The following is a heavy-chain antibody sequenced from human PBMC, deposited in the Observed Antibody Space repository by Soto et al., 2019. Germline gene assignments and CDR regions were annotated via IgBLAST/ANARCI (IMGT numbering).Heavy chain of an antibody. V-gene: IGHV3-23*01. J-gene: IGHJ4*02. CDR2: ISGSGGST. CDR1: GFTFSSYA. CDR3: ATLGGVDNSWSYYFDY. D-gene: IGHD6-13*01. Sequence: EVQLLESGGGLVQPGGSLRLSCAASGFTFSSYAMSWVRQAPGKGLEWVSAISGSGGSTYYADSVKGRFTISRDNSKNTLYLQMNSLRAEDTAVYYCATLGGVDNSWSYYFDYWGQGTLVTVSS.